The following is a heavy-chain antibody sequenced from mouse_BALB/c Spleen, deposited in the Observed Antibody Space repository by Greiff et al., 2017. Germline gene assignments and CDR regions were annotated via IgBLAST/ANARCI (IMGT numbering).Heavy chain of an antibody. D-gene: IGHD1-2*01. CDR2: IWSGGST. V-gene: IGHV2-4-1*01. CDR1: GFSLTSYG. J-gene: IGHJ3*01. CDR3: ARGRGDGHRFAY. Sequence: VQLQQSGPGLVQPSQSLSITCTVSGFSLTSYGVHWVRQSPGKGLEWLGVIWSGGSTDYNAAFISRLSISKDNSKSQVFFKMNSLQADDTAIYYCARGRGDGHRFAYWGQGTLVTVSA.